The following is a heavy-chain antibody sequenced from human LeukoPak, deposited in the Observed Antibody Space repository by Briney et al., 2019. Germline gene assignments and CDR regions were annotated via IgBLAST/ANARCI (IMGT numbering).Heavy chain of an antibody. CDR2: ISGSGGST. Sequence: GGSLRLSCAASGFTFSSYAMSWVRQAPGKGLEWVSAISGSGGSTYYADSVKGRFTISRDNSKNTLYLQMNSLRAGDTAVYYCAKGVRGVIYYYYGMDVWGKGTTVTVSS. D-gene: IGHD3-10*01. CDR1: GFTFSSYA. CDR3: AKGVRGVIYYYYGMDV. V-gene: IGHV3-23*01. J-gene: IGHJ6*04.